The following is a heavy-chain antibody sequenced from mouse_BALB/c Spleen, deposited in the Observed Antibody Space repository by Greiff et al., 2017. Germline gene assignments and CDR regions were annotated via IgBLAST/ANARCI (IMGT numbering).Heavy chain of an antibody. V-gene: IGHV1-69*02. J-gene: IGHJ2*01. Sequence: QVQLQESGAELVRPGASVKLSCKASGYTFTSYWINWVKQRPGQGLEWIGNIYPSDSYTNYNQKFKDKATLTVDKSSSTAYMQLSSPTSEDSAVYYCTRGDGYYEDWGQGTTVTVSS. CDR2: IYPSDSYT. D-gene: IGHD2-3*01. CDR1: GYTFTSYW. CDR3: TRGDGYYED.